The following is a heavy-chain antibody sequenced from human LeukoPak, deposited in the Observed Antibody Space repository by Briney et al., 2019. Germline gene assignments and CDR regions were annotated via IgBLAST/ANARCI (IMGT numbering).Heavy chain of an antibody. CDR1: GFTFSSYG. CDR3: AKNPTVTYYYYGMDV. V-gene: IGHV3-33*06. CDR2: IWYDGSNK. D-gene: IGHD4-17*01. Sequence: TGGPLRLSCAASGFTFSSYGMHWVRQAPGKGLEWVAVIWYDGSNKYYADSVKGRFTISRDNSKNTLYLQMNSLRAEDTAVYYCAKNPTVTYYYYGMDVWGQGTTVTVSS. J-gene: IGHJ6*02.